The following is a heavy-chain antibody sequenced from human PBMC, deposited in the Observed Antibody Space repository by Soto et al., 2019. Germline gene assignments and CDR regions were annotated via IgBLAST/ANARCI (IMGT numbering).Heavy chain of an antibody. CDR2: IGSGGST. Sequence: EVQLLDSGGGLVQPGESLRLSCAASGFTFSAYAMNWVRQAPGKGLEWVSTIGSGGSTFYTDSVKGRFIISRDNFKNTLYLQLNSLGGEDTALYYCVRNNYGDYDYWGQGTLVTVSS. CDR3: VRNNYGDYDY. J-gene: IGHJ4*02. CDR1: GFTFSAYA. D-gene: IGHD4-17*01. V-gene: IGHV3-23*01.